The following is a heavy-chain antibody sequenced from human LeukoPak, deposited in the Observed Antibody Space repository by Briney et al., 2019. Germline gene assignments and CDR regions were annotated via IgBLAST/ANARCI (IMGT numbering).Heavy chain of an antibody. CDR1: GGSISSYY. CDR3: ARVRDCSSTSCYRRGFWFDH. D-gene: IGHD2-2*02. Sequence: PSETLSLTCTVSGGSISSYYWSWIRQPPGKGLEWIGYIYYSGSTNYNPSLKSRVTISVDTSKNQFSLKLSSVTAADMAVYYCARVRDCSSTSCYRRGFWFDHWGQGTLVTVSS. J-gene: IGHJ5*02. V-gene: IGHV4-59*01. CDR2: IYYSGST.